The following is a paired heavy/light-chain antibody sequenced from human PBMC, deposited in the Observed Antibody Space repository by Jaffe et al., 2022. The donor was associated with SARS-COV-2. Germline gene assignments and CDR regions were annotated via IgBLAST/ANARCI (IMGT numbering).Heavy chain of an antibody. J-gene: IGHJ4*02. V-gene: IGHV4-61*02. CDR1: GGSITSGNYY. Sequence: QVQLQESGPGVVKSSQTLSLTCSVSGGSITSGNYYWSWIRQAAGKGLEWVGRIYISGSTNYNPSLKSRVTISIDTSKNQFSLKMDSVTAADTAVYYCARAAAAALDYWGQGALVTVSS. D-gene: IGHD6-13*01. CDR2: IYISGST. CDR3: ARAAAAALDY.
Light chain of an antibody. CDR2: FAS. J-gene: IGKJ1*01. V-gene: IGKV6-21*01. CDR1: QNIGTN. Sequence: EVVLTQSPDFQSVTPKERVTISCRASQNIGTNLHWYQQKPAQSPKLLIKFASQSFSGVPSRFSGSGSGTDFTLTINGLEADDIATYYCHQSNNFPWTFGQGTKVEI. CDR3: HQSNNFPWT.